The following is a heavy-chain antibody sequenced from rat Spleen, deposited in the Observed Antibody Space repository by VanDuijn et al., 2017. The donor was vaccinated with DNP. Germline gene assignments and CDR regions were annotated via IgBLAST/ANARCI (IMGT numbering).Heavy chain of an antibody. J-gene: IGHJ3*01. Sequence: EVQLQESGPGLVKPSQSLSLTCSVTGYSITSHYWGWIRKFPGNKMEWIGYISYSGSTSYNPSLKSRISITRDTSKNQSILKLNSVTTEDTATYYWERGGGGIWFAYWGQGTLVTVSS. D-gene: IGHD4-3*01. CDR2: ISYSGST. V-gene: IGHV3-1*01. CDR3: ERGGGGIWFAY. CDR1: GYSITSHY.